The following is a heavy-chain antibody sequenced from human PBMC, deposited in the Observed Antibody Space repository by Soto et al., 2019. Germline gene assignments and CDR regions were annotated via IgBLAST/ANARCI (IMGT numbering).Heavy chain of an antibody. D-gene: IGHD3-3*01. Sequence: QVQLQESGPGLVKPSQTLSLTCTVSGGSISSGDYYWSWIRQHPGKGLEWNGYIYYSGSTYNNPSLKSRVTISVDTSKNQFSLKLSSVTAADTAVYYCARWWSGSRQGFDPWGQGTLVTVSS. V-gene: IGHV4-31*03. CDR2: IYYSGST. J-gene: IGHJ5*02. CDR1: GGSISSGDYY. CDR3: ARWWSGSRQGFDP.